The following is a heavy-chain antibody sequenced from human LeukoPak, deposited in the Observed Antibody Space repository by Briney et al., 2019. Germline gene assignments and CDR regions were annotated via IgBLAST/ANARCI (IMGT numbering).Heavy chain of an antibody. D-gene: IGHD1-26*01. J-gene: IGHJ6*03. CDR2: INPSGGST. CDR1: GYTFTSYY. CDR3: ARDPDGSYDTDYYYYYYMDV. Sequence: ASVKASCKASGYTFTSYYMHWVRQAPGQGLEWMGIINPSGGSTSYAQKVQGRVTMTRDRATGTVYMELNSLRSEDTAVYYCARDPDGSYDTDYYYYYYMDVWGKGTTVTVSS. V-gene: IGHV1-46*01.